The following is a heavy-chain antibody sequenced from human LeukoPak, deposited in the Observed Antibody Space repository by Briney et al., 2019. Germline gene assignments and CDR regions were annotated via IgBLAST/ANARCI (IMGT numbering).Heavy chain of an antibody. CDR3: ARDRAANQDWAEFDP. CDR1: GFTFSDYY. V-gene: IGHV3-66*03. D-gene: IGHD3/OR15-3a*01. J-gene: IGHJ5*02. CDR2: IRDSGEA. Sequence: PGGSLRLSCAASGFTFSDYYMSWIRQAPGKGLEWVGLIRDSGEAFYADFARGRFAISRDESENTLYLQMNSLRVEDTAVYFCARDRAANQDWAEFDPWGQGTPVIVSS.